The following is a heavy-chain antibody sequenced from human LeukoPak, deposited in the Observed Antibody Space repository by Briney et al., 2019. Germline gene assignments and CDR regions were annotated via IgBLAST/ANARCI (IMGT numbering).Heavy chain of an antibody. J-gene: IGHJ4*02. V-gene: IGHV3-23*01. Sequence: GGSLRLSCAASGFTFSSYAMSWVRQAPGKGLAWVSTISGGSGSTYCADSVKGRFTISRDNSKNTLYLQMNSLRAEDTAVYYCARPTAMAAYFDYWGQGTLVTVSS. CDR2: ISGGSGST. D-gene: IGHD5-18*01. CDR3: ARPTAMAAYFDY. CDR1: GFTFSSYA.